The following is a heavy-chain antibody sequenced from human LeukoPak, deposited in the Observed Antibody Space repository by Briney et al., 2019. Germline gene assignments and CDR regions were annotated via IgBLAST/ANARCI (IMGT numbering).Heavy chain of an antibody. D-gene: IGHD3-3*01. CDR2: ISYDGSNK. Sequence: PGGSLRLSCAASGFTFSSYGMHWVRQAPGKGLEWVAVISYDGSNKYYADSVKGRFTISRDNSKNTLYLQMNSLRAEDTAVYYCAKPILALPLDYWGQGTLVTVSS. J-gene: IGHJ4*02. V-gene: IGHV3-30*18. CDR1: GFTFSSYG. CDR3: AKPILALPLDY.